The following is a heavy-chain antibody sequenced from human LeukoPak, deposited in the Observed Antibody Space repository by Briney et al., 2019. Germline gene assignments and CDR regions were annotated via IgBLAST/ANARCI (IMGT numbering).Heavy chain of an antibody. Sequence: PPETLSLTCTVSGGSISSYYWSWIRQPPGKGLEWIGYIYYSGSTNYNPSLKSRVTISVDTSKNQFSLKLSSVTAADTAVYYCARASRSGSGSYYSNWFDPWGQGTLVTVSS. J-gene: IGHJ5*02. CDR3: ARASRSGSGSYYSNWFDP. CDR1: GGSISSYY. D-gene: IGHD3-10*01. CDR2: IYYSGST. V-gene: IGHV4-59*01.